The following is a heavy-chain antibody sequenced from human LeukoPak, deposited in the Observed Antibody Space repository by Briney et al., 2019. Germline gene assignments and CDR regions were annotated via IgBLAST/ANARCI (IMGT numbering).Heavy chain of an antibody. CDR3: ARHGEYSSSSAPSRGIRPPTSFDY. Sequence: SETLSLTCTVSGGSISSYYWSWIRQPPGKGLEWIGYIYYSGSTNYNPSLKSRVTISVDTSKNQFSLKLSSVTAADTAVYYCARHGEYSSSSAPSRGIRPPTSFDYWGQGTLVTVSS. D-gene: IGHD6-6*01. J-gene: IGHJ4*02. V-gene: IGHV4-59*08. CDR1: GGSISSYY. CDR2: IYYSGST.